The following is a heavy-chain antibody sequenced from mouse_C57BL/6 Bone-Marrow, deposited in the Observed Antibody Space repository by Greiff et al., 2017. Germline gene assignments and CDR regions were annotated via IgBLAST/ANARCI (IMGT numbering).Heavy chain of an antibody. CDR2: IYPRSGNT. Sequence: QVQLQQSGAELARPGASVKLSCKASGYTFTSYGISWVKQRTGQGLEWIGEIYPRSGNTYYNEKFKGKATLTADKSSSTAYMALRSLTAEDSAVYFCARWGKYYGSSYKECVDYWGQGTTLTVSS. CDR1: GYTFTSYG. J-gene: IGHJ2*01. D-gene: IGHD1-1*01. V-gene: IGHV1-81*01. CDR3: ARWGKYYGSSYKECVDY.